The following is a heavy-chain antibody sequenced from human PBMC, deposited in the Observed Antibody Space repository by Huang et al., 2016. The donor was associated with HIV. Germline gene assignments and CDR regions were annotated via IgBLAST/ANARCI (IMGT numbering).Heavy chain of an antibody. CDR1: GFTFSNYA. CDR3: ARSEPSRYYFDY. Sequence: QVQLVESGGGVVQPGTSLRLSCAASGFTFSNYAMNWVRQAPGKGREGVAVISNEGSTKYDADAVKGRFTISRDNSKNTVYLQMNSLRAEDTAVYYCARSEPSRYYFDYWGQGTLVTVSS. V-gene: IGHV3-30-3*01. J-gene: IGHJ4*02. CDR2: ISNEGSTK.